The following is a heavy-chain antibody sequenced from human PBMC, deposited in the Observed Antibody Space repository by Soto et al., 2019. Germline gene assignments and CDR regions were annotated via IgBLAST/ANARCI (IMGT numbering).Heavy chain of an antibody. D-gene: IGHD6-13*01. V-gene: IGHV3-33*01. CDR3: ARDHAAAGLNWFDP. CDR2: IWYDGSNK. J-gene: IGHJ5*02. CDR1: GFTFSSYG. Sequence: QVQLVESGGGVVQPGRSLRLSCAASGFTFSSYGMHWVRQAPGKGLECVAVIWYDGSNKNYADSVKGRFTISRDNSKNTLYLQMNSLRAEDTAVYYCARDHAAAGLNWFDPWGQGTLVTVSS.